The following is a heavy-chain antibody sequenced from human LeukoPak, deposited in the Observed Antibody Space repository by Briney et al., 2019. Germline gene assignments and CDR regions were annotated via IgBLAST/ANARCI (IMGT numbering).Heavy chain of an antibody. CDR3: ARGVGYYAPRSVDY. Sequence: ASVKVSCKASGYTLTGHYMHWVRQAPGQGLEWMGWINPKNAGTNFAQRFQGRVTMTRDTSISTVYMELRSLRSDDTAVYYCARGVGYYAPRSVDYWGQGTLVTVSS. V-gene: IGHV1-2*02. CDR1: GYTLTGHY. CDR2: INPKNAGT. D-gene: IGHD3-10*01. J-gene: IGHJ4*02.